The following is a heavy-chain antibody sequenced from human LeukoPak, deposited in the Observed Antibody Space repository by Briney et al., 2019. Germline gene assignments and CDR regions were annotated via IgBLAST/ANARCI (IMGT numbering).Heavy chain of an antibody. J-gene: IGHJ2*01. D-gene: IGHD6-25*01. V-gene: IGHV4-30-2*01. CDR3: ARVSASSDIYSFWYFDL. CDR1: GGSISSGGYS. CDR2: IYHSGST. Sequence: PSETLSLTCAVSGGSISSGGYSWSWIRQPPGKGLEWIGYIYHSGSTYYNPSLKSRVTISVDTSKNQFSLKLSSVTAADTAVYYCARVSASSDIYSFWYFDLWGRGTLVTVSS.